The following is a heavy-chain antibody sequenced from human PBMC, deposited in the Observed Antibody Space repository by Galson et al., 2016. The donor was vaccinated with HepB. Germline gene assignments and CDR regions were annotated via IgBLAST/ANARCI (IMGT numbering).Heavy chain of an antibody. CDR3: ARSGSYSYAFDI. V-gene: IGHV3-33*01. Sequence: SLRLSRAASGFTFSSYGMHWVRQAPGKGLEWVALIWYDGSNRFYADSVKGRFTISRDNSKNTLHLQMNSLRAEDTAVYYCARSGSYSYAFDIWGQGTMVTASS. CDR1: GFTFSSYG. CDR2: IWYDGSNR. D-gene: IGHD3-10*01. J-gene: IGHJ3*02.